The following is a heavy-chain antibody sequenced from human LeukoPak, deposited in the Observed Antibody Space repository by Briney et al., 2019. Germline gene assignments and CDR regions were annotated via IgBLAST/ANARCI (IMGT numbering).Heavy chain of an antibody. Sequence: GGSLRLSCAASGYTFSGSDMHWVRQAPGQGLEWGSLISCNSANTYYTDKVRGRFTMSRDNSMDTLYLQMSSLRSEDTAVYYCARDMELSTWGLGNIVTVSS. V-gene: IGHV3-23*01. CDR1: GYTFSGSD. CDR3: ARDMELST. CDR2: ISCNSANT. D-gene: IGHD3-16*02. J-gene: IGHJ3*01.